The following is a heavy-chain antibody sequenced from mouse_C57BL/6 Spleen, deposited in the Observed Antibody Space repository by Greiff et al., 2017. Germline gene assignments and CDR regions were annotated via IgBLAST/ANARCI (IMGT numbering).Heavy chain of an antibody. CDR1: GYAFSSSW. V-gene: IGHV1-82*01. J-gene: IGHJ1*03. CDR2: IYPGDGAN. CDR3: AREGLDGSYWYFDV. D-gene: IGHD1-1*01. Sequence: VQLVESGPELVKPGASVKISCKASGYAFSSSWMNWVKQRPGKGLEWIGRIYPGDGANNNNGQFKGKATLTADKSSSTAYTQRSILTSEDSAVYFCAREGLDGSYWYFDVWGTGTTVTVSS.